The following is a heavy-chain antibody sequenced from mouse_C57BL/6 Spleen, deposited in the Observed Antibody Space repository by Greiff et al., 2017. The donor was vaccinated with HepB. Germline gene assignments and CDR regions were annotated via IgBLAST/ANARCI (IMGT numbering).Heavy chain of an antibody. CDR1: GFNIKDYY. V-gene: IGHV14-1*01. Sequence: EVQLQQSGAELVRPGASVKLSCTASGFNIKDYYMHWVKQRPEQGLEWIGRIDPEDGDTEYAPKFQGKATMTADTSSNTAYLQLSRLTSEDTAVYYCTAITTVVPHYAMDYWGQGTSVTVSS. D-gene: IGHD1-1*01. CDR2: IDPEDGDT. J-gene: IGHJ4*01. CDR3: TAITTVVPHYAMDY.